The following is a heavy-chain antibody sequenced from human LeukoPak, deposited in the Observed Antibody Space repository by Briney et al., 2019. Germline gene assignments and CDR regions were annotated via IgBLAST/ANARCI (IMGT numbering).Heavy chain of an antibody. CDR3: AKDIRVAGTLGNVAFDI. CDR2: ISSSSSYI. J-gene: IGHJ3*02. Sequence: GGSLRLSCAASGFTFSSYSMNWVRQAPGKGLEWVSSISSSSSYIYYADSVKGRFTISRDNAKNSLYLQMNSLRAEDTALYYCAKDIRVAGTLGNVAFDIWGQGTMVTVSS. CDR1: GFTFSSYS. D-gene: IGHD6-19*01. V-gene: IGHV3-21*04.